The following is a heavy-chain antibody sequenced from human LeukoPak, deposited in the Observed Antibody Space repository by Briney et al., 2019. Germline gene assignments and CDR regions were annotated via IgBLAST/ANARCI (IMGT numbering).Heavy chain of an antibody. Sequence: ASVKVSCTASGYTFTGYYMHWVRQAPGQGLEWMGWINPNSGGTNYAQKFQGRVTMTRDTSISTAYMELSRLRSDDTAVYYCARAGTAMVGSFDYWGQGTLVTVSS. J-gene: IGHJ4*02. D-gene: IGHD5-18*01. CDR2: INPNSGGT. V-gene: IGHV1-2*02. CDR1: GYTFTGYY. CDR3: ARAGTAMVGSFDY.